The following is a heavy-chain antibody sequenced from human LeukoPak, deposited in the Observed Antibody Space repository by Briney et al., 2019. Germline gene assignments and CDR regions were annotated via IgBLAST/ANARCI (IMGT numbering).Heavy chain of an antibody. CDR2: IYPGDSDT. D-gene: IGHD4-11*01. J-gene: IGHJ4*02. CDR1: GYSFTKYW. CDR3: ASSTAVTTHYFDF. V-gene: IGHV5-51*01. Sequence: GESPKISCKVSGYSFTKYWIGWVRQVSGKGLEWMGIIYPGDSDTRYSPSFQGQVTISADKSIKTAYLQWSSLKASDTAMYYCASSTAVTTHYFDFWGQGTLVTVSS.